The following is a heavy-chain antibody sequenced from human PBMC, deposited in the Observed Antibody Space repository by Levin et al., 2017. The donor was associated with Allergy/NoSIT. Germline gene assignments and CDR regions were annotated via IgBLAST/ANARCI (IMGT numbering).Heavy chain of an antibody. D-gene: IGHD6-19*01. CDR1: GFTFSSYA. CDR3: AKDVGTVYSSGWYHSFDS. Sequence: GGSLRLSCAASGFTFSSYAMSWVRQAPGKGLEWVSGISGGGGSTYYADSVKGRFSISRDNSKNTLYLQMNSLRDEDTAVYYCAKDVGTVYSSGWYHSFDSWGQGTLVTVSS. J-gene: IGHJ4*02. CDR2: ISGGGGST. V-gene: IGHV3-23*01.